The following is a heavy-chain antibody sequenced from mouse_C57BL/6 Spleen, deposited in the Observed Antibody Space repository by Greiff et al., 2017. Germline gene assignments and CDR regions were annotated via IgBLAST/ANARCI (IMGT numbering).Heavy chain of an antibody. CDR3: AREGLLRYYYAMDY. J-gene: IGHJ4*01. CDR2: IYPGDGDT. V-gene: IGHV1-82*01. Sequence: QVQLKQSGPELVKPGASVKISCKASGYAFSSSWMNWVKQRPGKGLEWIGRIYPGDGDTNYNGKFKGKATLTADKSSSTAYMQLSSLTSEDSAVYFCAREGLLRYYYAMDYWGQGTSVTVSS. D-gene: IGHD1-1*01. CDR1: GYAFSSSW.